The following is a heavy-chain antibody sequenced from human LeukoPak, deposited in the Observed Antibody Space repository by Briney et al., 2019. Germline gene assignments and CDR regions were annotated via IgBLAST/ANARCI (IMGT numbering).Heavy chain of an antibody. Sequence: GGSLRLSCVASGFTFREHYMDWVRQAPGKGLEWVSGISGSGATTYYADSVKGRFTISRDNSKNTVYLQMNSLRAEDTAVYYCARTKQFDYWGQGTLVTVSS. CDR3: ARTKQFDY. CDR1: GFTFREHY. CDR2: ISGSGATT. J-gene: IGHJ4*02. D-gene: IGHD2-8*01. V-gene: IGHV3-23*01.